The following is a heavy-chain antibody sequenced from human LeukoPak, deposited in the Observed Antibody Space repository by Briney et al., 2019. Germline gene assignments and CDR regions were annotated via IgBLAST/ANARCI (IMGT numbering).Heavy chain of an antibody. Sequence: GESLKISCKGSGYSFTSYWIGWVRQMPGKGLEWMGIIYPGDSDTRYSPSFQGQVTISADKSISTAYLQWSSLKASDTAMYYCARLGHPRAAAGTGEWENFDYWGQGTLVTVSS. V-gene: IGHV5-51*01. CDR1: GYSFTSYW. CDR3: ARLGHPRAAAGTGEWENFDY. CDR2: IYPGDSDT. D-gene: IGHD6-13*01. J-gene: IGHJ4*02.